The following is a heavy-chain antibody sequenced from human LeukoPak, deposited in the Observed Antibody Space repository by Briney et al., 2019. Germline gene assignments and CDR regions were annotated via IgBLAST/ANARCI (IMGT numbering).Heavy chain of an antibody. V-gene: IGHV3-33*01. CDR1: GFTFSSYG. Sequence: GGSLRLSCAASGFTFSSYGMHWVRQAPGKGLEWVAVIWYDGSNKYYADSVKGRFTISRDNSKNTLYLQMNSLRAEDTAVYYCARAGFRIAVAGGDYWGQGTLVTVSS. J-gene: IGHJ4*02. CDR3: ARAGFRIAVAGGDY. CDR2: IWYDGSNK. D-gene: IGHD6-19*01.